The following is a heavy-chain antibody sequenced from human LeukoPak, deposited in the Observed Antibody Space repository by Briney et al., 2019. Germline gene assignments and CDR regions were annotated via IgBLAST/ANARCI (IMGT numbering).Heavy chain of an antibody. V-gene: IGHV3-7*01. D-gene: IGHD1-26*01. Sequence: GGSLRLSCAASGFTFSNYWMSWVRQAPGKGLEWLANIKTDGSDEFYVDSVKGRFTISRDNAKNSVYLEMNSLRAEDTAVYYCARESLEYSGSYYWGQGTLVTVSS. CDR2: IKTDGSDE. J-gene: IGHJ4*02. CDR1: GFTFSNYW. CDR3: ARESLEYSGSYY.